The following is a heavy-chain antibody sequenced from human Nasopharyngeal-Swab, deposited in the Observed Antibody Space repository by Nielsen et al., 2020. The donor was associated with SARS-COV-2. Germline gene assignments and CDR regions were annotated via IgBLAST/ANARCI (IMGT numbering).Heavy chain of an antibody. Sequence: WIRQPPGKGLEWVSAISGSGGSTYYADSVKGRFTISRDNSKNTLYLQMNSLRAEDTAVYYCAKEPFYDFWSGYYWDYWGQGTLLTVSS. CDR2: ISGSGGST. J-gene: IGHJ4*02. V-gene: IGHV3-23*01. D-gene: IGHD3-3*01. CDR3: AKEPFYDFWSGYYWDY.